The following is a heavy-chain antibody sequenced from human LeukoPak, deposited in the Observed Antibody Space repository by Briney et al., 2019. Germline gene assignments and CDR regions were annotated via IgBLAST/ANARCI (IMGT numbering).Heavy chain of an antibody. CDR1: GYSISSGYC. CDR3: ARLDIVVVPAAPAHYFDY. CDR2: IYHSGST. J-gene: IGHJ4*02. D-gene: IGHD2-2*03. V-gene: IGHV4-38-2*01. Sequence: SETLSLTCAVSGYSISSGYCWGWIRQPPGKGLGWIGSIYHSGSTYYNPSLKSRVTISVDTSKNQFSLKLSSVTAADTAVYYCARLDIVVVPAAPAHYFDYWGQGTLVTVSS.